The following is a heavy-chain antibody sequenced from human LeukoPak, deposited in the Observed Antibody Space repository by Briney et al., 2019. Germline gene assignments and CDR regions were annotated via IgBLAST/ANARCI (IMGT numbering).Heavy chain of an antibody. CDR1: GFTFSTYA. J-gene: IGHJ4*02. D-gene: IGHD6-19*01. CDR2: ISSDGSDN. CDR3: ARASHSSGWYGTPNFDY. V-gene: IGHV3-30*04. Sequence: GRSLRLSCAASGFTFSTYAMHWVRQAPGEGLEWVAVISSDGSDNYYADSVKGRFTISRDNSKNTLYLQMNSLRAEDTAVYYCARASHSSGWYGTPNFDYWGQGTLVTVSS.